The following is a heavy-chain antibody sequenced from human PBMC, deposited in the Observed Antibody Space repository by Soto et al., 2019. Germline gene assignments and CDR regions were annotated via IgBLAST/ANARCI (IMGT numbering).Heavy chain of an antibody. D-gene: IGHD6-13*01. CDR2: IYYSGST. J-gene: IGHJ6*03. CDR1: GGSISSYY. CDR3: ARYVMTAGQHYYYYYYMDV. V-gene: IGHV4-59*01. Sequence: SETLSLTCTVSGGSISSYYWSWIRQPPGKGLEWIGYIYYSGSTNYNPFLKSRVTISVDTSKNQFSLKLSSVTAADTAVYYCARYVMTAGQHYYYYYYMDVWGKGTTVTVSS.